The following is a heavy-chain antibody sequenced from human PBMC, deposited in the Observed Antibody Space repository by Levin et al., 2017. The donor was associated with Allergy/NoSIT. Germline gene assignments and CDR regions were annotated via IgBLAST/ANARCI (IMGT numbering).Heavy chain of an antibody. D-gene: IGHD3-9*01. CDR3: AREVLVISYFDL. J-gene: IGHJ2*01. Sequence: PSQTLSLTCAVYGGSFSGYYWSWIRQPPGKGLEWIGEINHSGSTNYNPSLKSRVTISVDTSKNQFSLKLSSVTAADTAVYYCAREVLVISYFDLWGRGTLVTVSS. CDR2: INHSGST. CDR1: GGSFSGYY. V-gene: IGHV4-34*01.